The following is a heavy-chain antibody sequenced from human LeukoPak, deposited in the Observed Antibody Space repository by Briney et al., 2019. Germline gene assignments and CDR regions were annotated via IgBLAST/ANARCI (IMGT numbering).Heavy chain of an antibody. CDR3: ARDIYGSGYGFFDY. D-gene: IGHD3-10*01. J-gene: IGHJ4*02. CDR1: GVSMSTYY. V-gene: IGHV4-59*01. Sequence: ASETLSLTCTVSGVSMSTYYWSWIRQSPGKGLEWLAYIHHSGSTNINPSLKGRLAISIDTSKNQFSLKVNSVTAADTAVYYCARDIYGSGYGFFDYWGQGTLVTVSS. CDR2: IHHSGST.